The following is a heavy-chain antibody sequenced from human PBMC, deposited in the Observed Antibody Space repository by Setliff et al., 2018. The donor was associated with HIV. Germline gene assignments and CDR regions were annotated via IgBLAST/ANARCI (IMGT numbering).Heavy chain of an antibody. Sequence: SETLSLTCTVSGGSITTGSYYWSWIRQPAGQGLEWIGHIYASDSSGSTNYNPSLKSRVTISVDTSKNQFSLKLSSVTAADTAVYYCARDSRVLGYCRSTSCLNWFDPWGQGTLVTVS. D-gene: IGHD2-2*01. V-gene: IGHV4-61*10. CDR1: GGSITTGSYY. CDR3: ARDSRVLGYCRSTSCLNWFDP. J-gene: IGHJ5*02. CDR2: IYASDSSGST.